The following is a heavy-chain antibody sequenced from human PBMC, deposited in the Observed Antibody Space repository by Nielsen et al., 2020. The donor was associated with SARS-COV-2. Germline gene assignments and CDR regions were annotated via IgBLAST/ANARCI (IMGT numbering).Heavy chain of an antibody. CDR1: GGSINSPTDI. CDR2: IYYSGST. J-gene: IGHJ4*02. D-gene: IGHD5-24*01. V-gene: IGHV4-39*07. CDR3: VRIDMATISVDY. Sequence: SETLSLTCSVSGGSINSPTDIWTWIRQPPGKGLEFIGTIYYSGSTDYNPSLKSRVTISIDTSKNQFSLKLNSVTAADTAVYYCVRIDMATISVDYWGRGTLVTVSS.